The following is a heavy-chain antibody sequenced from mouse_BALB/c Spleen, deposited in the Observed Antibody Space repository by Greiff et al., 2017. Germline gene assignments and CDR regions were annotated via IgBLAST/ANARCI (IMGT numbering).Heavy chain of an antibody. D-gene: IGHD2-1*01. J-gene: IGHJ4*01. CDR2: ILPGSGST. V-gene: IGHV1-9*01. CDR3: ARPSYYYGKYYAMDY. Sequence: QVQLQQSGAELMKPGASVKISCKATGYTFSSYWIEWVKQRPGHGLEWIGEILPGSGSTNYNEKFKGKATFTADTSSNTAYMQLSSLTSEDSAVYYCARPSYYYGKYYAMDYWGQGTSVTVSS. CDR1: GYTFSSYW.